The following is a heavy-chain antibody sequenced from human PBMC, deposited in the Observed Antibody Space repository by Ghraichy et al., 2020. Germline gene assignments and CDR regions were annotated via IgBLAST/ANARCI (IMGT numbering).Heavy chain of an antibody. CDR2: FDPEDGET. V-gene: IGHV1-24*01. CDR1: GYTLTELS. Sequence: ASVKASCKVSGYTLTELSMHWVRQAPGKGLEWMGGFDPEDGETIYAQKFQGRVTMTEDTSTDTAYMELSSLRSEDTAVYYCATRAPDGSSSLTKWKFDYWGQGTLVTVSS. CDR3: ATRAPDGSSSLTKWKFDY. D-gene: IGHD6-6*01. J-gene: IGHJ4*02.